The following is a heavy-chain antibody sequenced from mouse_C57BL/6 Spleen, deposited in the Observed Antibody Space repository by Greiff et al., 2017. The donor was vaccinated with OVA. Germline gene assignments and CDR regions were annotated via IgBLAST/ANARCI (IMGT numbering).Heavy chain of an antibody. CDR1: GFTFSSYA. CDR2: ISDGGSYT. D-gene: IGHD2-5*01. V-gene: IGHV5-4*01. CDR3: ARNSNYLDY. J-gene: IGHJ2*01. Sequence: EVHLVESGGGLVKPGGSLKLSCAASGFTFSSYAMSWVRQTPEKRLEWVATISDGGSYTYYPDNVKGRFTISRDNAKNHLYLQMSHLKSEDTAMYYCARNSNYLDYWGQGTTLTVSS.